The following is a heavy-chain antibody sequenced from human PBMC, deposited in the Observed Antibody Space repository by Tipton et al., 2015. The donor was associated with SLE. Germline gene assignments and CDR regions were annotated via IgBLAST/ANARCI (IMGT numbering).Heavy chain of an antibody. CDR2: IYYSGST. Sequence: TLSLTCTVSGGSTSSSSYYWGWIRQPPGKGLEWIGSIYYSGSTYYNPSLKSRVTISVDTSKNQFSLKLSSVTAADTAVYYCARAAFGEPVDYWGQGTLVTVYS. CDR3: ARAAFGEPVDY. D-gene: IGHD2-21*01. V-gene: IGHV4-39*07. J-gene: IGHJ4*02. CDR1: GGSTSSSSYY.